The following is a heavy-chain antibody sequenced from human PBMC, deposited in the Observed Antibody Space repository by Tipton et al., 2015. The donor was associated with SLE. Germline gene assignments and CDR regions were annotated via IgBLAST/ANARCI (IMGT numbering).Heavy chain of an antibody. V-gene: IGHV4-39*07. Sequence: TLSLTCTVSGGSISSSRYYWGWIRQPPGKGLEWIGSIYHSGTAYYNPSLKSRVTISVDTSKNQFSLKLSSVTAADTAVYYCARGYSSSWYLPDAFDIWGQGTMVTVSS. CDR3: ARGYSSSWYLPDAFDI. CDR2: IYHSGTA. J-gene: IGHJ3*02. D-gene: IGHD6-13*01. CDR1: GGSISSSRYY.